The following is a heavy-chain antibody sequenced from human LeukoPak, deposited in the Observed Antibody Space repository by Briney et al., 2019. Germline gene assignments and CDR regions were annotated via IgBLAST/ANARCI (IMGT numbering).Heavy chain of an antibody. CDR3: AKNDCSSTRWPYYYYYYGMDV. D-gene: IGHD2-2*01. CDR1: GFSFSSYG. J-gene: IGHJ6*02. V-gene: IGHV3-33*06. CDR2: IWYDGSKK. Sequence: PGGSLRLSCAASGFSFSSYGMHWVRQAPGKGLEWVAVIWYDGSKKYYADSVKGRFIISRDNSKNTLYLQMNSLRAEDTAVYYCAKNDCSSTRWPYYYYYYGMDVWGQGTTVTVSS.